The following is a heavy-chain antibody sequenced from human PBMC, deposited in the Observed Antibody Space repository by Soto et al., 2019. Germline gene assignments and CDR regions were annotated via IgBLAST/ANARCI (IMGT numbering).Heavy chain of an antibody. Sequence: EVQLLESGGGLVQPGGSLRLSCAASGFTFSIFAMGWVRQAPGKGLEWVSAIGGSGGTYYADSVKGRFTISRDNSKNTLYLQMNSLRAEDTAVYHCAKTAEAVAGTVYGYWGQGTLVTVSS. J-gene: IGHJ4*02. V-gene: IGHV3-23*01. D-gene: IGHD6-19*01. CDR3: AKTAEAVAGTVYGY. CDR2: IGGSGGT. CDR1: GFTFSIFA.